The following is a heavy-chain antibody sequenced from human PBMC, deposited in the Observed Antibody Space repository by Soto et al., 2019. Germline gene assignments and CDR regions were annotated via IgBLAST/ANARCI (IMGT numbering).Heavy chain of an antibody. CDR3: AKDHEYFDYGDYYYYMDV. V-gene: IGHV3-23*01. Sequence: EVQLLESGGGLVQPGGSLRLSCAASGFTFSGYAMSWVRQAPGKGLEWVSAISGSGGSTYYADSVKGRFTISRDNSKNTLYLQMNSLRAEDTAVYYCAKDHEYFDYGDYYYYMDVWGKGTTVTVSS. CDR2: ISGSGGST. CDR1: GFTFSGYA. J-gene: IGHJ6*03. D-gene: IGHD4-17*01.